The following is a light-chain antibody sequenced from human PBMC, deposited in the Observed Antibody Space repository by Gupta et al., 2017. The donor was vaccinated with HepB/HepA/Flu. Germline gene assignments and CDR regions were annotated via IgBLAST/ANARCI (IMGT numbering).Light chain of an antibody. CDR3: QRHNTYRRT. J-gene: IGKJ2*01. V-gene: IGKV1-5*03. CDR1: QSVNTW. CDR2: KAS. Sequence: DIQMTQSPSTLSASVGDRVTITCRASQSVNTWLAWYQQKPGKAPKLLIYKASSLQSGVPSRYSGSGSGTEFTLTISSLQPDDFATYYCQRHNTYRRTFGQGTKLEIK.